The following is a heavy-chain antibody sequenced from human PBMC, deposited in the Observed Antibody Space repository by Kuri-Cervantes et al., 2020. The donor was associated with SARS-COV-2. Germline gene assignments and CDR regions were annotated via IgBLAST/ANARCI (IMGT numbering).Heavy chain of an antibody. CDR3: ARDEWLGI. V-gene: IGHV3-21*01. CDR1: GFTFSSYS. Sequence: GESLKISCAAPGFTFSSYSMNWVRQAPGEGLEWVSSISSSSSYIYYADSVKGRFTISRDNAKNSLYLQMNSLRAEDTAVYYCARDEWLGIWGQGTLVTVSS. J-gene: IGHJ4*02. D-gene: IGHD5-12*01. CDR2: ISSSSSYI.